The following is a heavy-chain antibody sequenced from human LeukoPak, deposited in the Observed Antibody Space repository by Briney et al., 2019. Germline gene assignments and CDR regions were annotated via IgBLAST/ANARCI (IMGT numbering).Heavy chain of an antibody. CDR2: INHSGST. V-gene: IGHV4-34*01. Sequence: SETLSLTCAVYGGSFSGYYWSWIRQPPGKGLEWIGEINHSGSTNYNPSLKSRVTISVDTSKNQFSLKLSPVTAADTAVYYCARRCSGGSCYNYWGQGTLVTVSS. D-gene: IGHD2-15*01. J-gene: IGHJ4*02. CDR3: ARRCSGGSCYNY. CDR1: GGSFSGYY.